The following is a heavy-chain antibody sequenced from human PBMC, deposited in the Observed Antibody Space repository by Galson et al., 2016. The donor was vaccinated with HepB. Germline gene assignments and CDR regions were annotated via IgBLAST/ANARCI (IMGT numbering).Heavy chain of an antibody. J-gene: IGHJ4*02. V-gene: IGHV3-33*01. CDR1: GFTFSSYG. CDR3: ARDDFGDSIDY. Sequence: SLRLSCAASGFTFSSYGMHWVRQAPGKGLEWVAVIWYDGSNKYYADSVKGQFTISRDNSKNTLYVQMNSLRAEDTAVYYCARDDFGDSIDYWGQGTLVTVSS. CDR2: IWYDGSNK. D-gene: IGHD4-17*01.